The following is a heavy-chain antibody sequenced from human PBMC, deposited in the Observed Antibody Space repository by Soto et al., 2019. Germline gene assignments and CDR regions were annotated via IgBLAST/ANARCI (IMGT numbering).Heavy chain of an antibody. CDR3: ARFGNYNYYYGMDV. Sequence: PGGSLRLSCAASGFTVSSNYMSWVRQAPGKGLEWVSVIYSGGSTYYADSVKGRFTISRDNSKNTQYLQMNSLRAEDTAVYYCARFGNYNYYYGMDVWGQGTTVTVSS. V-gene: IGHV3-66*01. D-gene: IGHD3-10*01. CDR1: GFTVSSNY. J-gene: IGHJ6*02. CDR2: IYSGGST.